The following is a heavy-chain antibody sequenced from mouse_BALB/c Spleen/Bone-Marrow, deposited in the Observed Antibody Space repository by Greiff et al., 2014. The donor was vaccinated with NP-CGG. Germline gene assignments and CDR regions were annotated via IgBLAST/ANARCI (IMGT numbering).Heavy chain of an antibody. D-gene: IGHD2-4*01. CDR2: INPYNGDI. Sequence: EVQLQQSGPELVKPGASVKISCKSSGYSFTGYFMNWVKQSHGKSLEWIGRINPYNGDIFYNQKFKGKATLTVDKSSSTAHMELLSLTSEDSAVYYCGKVYDYDGWYFDVWGAGTTVTVSS. J-gene: IGHJ1*01. CDR1: GYSFTGYF. V-gene: IGHV1-37*01. CDR3: GKVYDYDGWYFDV.